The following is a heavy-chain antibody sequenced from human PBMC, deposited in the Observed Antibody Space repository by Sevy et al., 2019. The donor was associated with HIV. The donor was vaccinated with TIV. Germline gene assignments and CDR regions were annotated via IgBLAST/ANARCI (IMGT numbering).Heavy chain of an antibody. J-gene: IGHJ4*02. V-gene: IGHV3-23*01. CDR3: VKVSIFGVGGFYDY. D-gene: IGHD3-3*01. Sequence: GGSLRLSCAASGFSVSTYAMTWVRHAPGQGLEWVSGTSGSGTSTYYTDSVKGRFPISRDNSKNTVYLQMNNLRAEDTAVYYCVKVSIFGVGGFYDYWGQGTLVTVSS. CDR1: GFSVSTYA. CDR2: TSGSGTST.